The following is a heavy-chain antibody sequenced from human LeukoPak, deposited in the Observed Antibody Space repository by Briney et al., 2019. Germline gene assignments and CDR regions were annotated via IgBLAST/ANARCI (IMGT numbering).Heavy chain of an antibody. CDR3: ARTPTVTAYDAFDI. J-gene: IGHJ3*02. CDR2: ISHSAFT. CDR1: DGSLSGYY. Sequence: SETLSLTCAVYDGSLSGYYWSWIRQPPGKGLEWIGDISHSAFTNYNPSLKSRVIISVDTSKNHFSLKLSSVTAADTAVYYCARTPTVTAYDAFDIRGQGTMVTVSS. D-gene: IGHD4-17*01. V-gene: IGHV4-34*01.